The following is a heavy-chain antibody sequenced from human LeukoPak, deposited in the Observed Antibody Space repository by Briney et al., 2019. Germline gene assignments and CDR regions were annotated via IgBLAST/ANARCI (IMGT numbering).Heavy chain of an antibody. D-gene: IGHD1-20*01. J-gene: IGHJ4*02. CDR3: ARDLLGVSITGTSGADY. V-gene: IGHV3-7*01. CDR1: GFTFSSYW. Sequence: GGSLRLSCAASGFTFSSYWMSWVRQAPGKGLEWVANIKQDGSEKYYVDSVKGRFTISRDNSKNTLYLQMNSLRAEDTAVYYCARDLLGVSITGTSGADYWGQGTLVTVSS. CDR2: IKQDGSEK.